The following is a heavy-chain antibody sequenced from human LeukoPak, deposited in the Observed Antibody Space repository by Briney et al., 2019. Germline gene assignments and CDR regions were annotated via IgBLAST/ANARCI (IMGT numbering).Heavy chain of an antibody. D-gene: IGHD3-22*01. V-gene: IGHV3-7*01. CDR1: GFSISSYW. CDR2: IKQDGSEK. CDR3: ARDSYYDSSESFDY. J-gene: IGHJ4*02. Sequence: GGSLRLSCAASGFSISSYWMSWARQAPGKGLEWVANIKQDGSEKYYVDSVKGRFTISRDNAKNSLYLQMNSLRAEDTAVYYCARDSYYDSSESFDYWGQGTLVTVSS.